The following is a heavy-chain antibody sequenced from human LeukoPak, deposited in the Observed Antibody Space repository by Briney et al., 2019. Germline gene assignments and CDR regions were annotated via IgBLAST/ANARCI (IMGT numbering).Heavy chain of an antibody. V-gene: IGHV1-69*01. J-gene: IGHJ4*02. CDR3: ARINYGDYYFDC. Sequence: SSVKVSCKASGGTFSSYAISWVRQAPGQGLEWMGGIIPIFGTANYAQKFQGRVTITADESTSTAYMELSSLRSEDTAVYYCARINYGDYYFDCWGQGTLVTVSS. CDR1: GGTFSSYA. CDR2: IIPIFGTA. D-gene: IGHD4-17*01.